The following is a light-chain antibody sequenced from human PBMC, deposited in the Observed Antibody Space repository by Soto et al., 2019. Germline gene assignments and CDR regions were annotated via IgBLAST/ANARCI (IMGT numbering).Light chain of an antibody. CDR2: AAS. V-gene: IGKV3-20*01. J-gene: IGKJ2*01. CDR3: QQQGT. CDR1: RSLSSSY. Sequence: EIVLTQSPGTLSLSPGERATLSCRASRSLSSSYVVWYQQKPGQAPRLLIYAASRRATGIPDRFSGSGSATEYTLTSSRLEAEDFAVYYCQQQGTFGQGTRLEIK.